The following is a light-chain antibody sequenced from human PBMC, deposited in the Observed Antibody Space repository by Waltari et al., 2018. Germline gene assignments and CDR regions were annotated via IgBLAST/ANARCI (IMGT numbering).Light chain of an antibody. Sequence: EIVLTQSPGTLSLSPGERATLSCRASQSVSGSYLAWYQQKPGQAPRLLIYDESNRATGIPDRFSGGGSGTDFTLTISRLEPEDFAVYYCQQYSSSSWTFGQGTKVEIK. J-gene: IGKJ1*01. CDR2: DES. CDR3: QQYSSSSWT. CDR1: QSVSGSY. V-gene: IGKV3-20*01.